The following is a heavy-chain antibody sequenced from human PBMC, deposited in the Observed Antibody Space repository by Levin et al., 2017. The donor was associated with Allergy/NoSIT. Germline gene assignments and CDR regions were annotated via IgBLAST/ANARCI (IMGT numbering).Heavy chain of an antibody. CDR2: IYPGDSDT. Sequence: GESLKISCKGSGYSFTSYWIGWVRQMPGKGLEWMGIIYPGDSDTRYSPSFLGQVTISADRSISTAYLQWSSLKASDTAMYYCARPSPPRSATDTVTDAFDIWGQGTMVTVSS. V-gene: IGHV5-51*01. CDR3: ARPSPPRSATDTVTDAFDI. D-gene: IGHD5-18*01. CDR1: GYSFTSYW. J-gene: IGHJ3*02.